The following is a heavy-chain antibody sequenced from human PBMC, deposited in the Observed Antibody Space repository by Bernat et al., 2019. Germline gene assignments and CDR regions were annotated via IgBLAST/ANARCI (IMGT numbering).Heavy chain of an antibody. Sequence: QVQLHQWGAGLLKPSETLSLTCAVYGGSFNNYYWSWIRQPPGKGLEWIGEINHDGSTNSNPSLKSRVTISVDTSKNQFSLRLRSLNAADTAVYYCARGEAGGPRFDYWGLGTLVTVSS. V-gene: IGHV4-34*01. D-gene: IGHD2-15*01. CDR1: GGSFNNYY. CDR2: INHDGST. J-gene: IGHJ4*02. CDR3: ARGEAGGPRFDY.